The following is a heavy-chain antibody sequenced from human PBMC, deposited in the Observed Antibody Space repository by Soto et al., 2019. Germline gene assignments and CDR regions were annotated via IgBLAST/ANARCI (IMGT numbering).Heavy chain of an antibody. CDR3: AAGGNSGSSISIY. V-gene: IGHV1-58*01. CDR1: SYSVPRCA. Sequence: VSWSASSYSVPRCAGVYVRQARGQRREWIGWIVVGSGNTNYAQKFQERVTITRDMSTSTAYMELSSLRSEDTAVYYWAAGGNSGSSISIYSGQGTRVTGSS. J-gene: IGHJ4*02. CDR2: IVVGSGNT. D-gene: IGHD6-6*01.